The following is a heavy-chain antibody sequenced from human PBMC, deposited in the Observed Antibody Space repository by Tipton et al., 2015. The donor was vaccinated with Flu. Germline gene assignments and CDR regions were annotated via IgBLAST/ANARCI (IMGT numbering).Heavy chain of an antibody. CDR3: ARGGEPAAIQLLSLYYYGMDV. Sequence: RSLRLSCAASGFTFSSYGMHWVRQAPGKGLEWVAVIWYDGSNKYYADSVKGRFTISRDNSKNTLYLQMNSLRAEDTAVYYCARGGEPAAIQLLSLYYYGMDVWGQGTTVTVSS. CDR2: IWYDGSNK. D-gene: IGHD2-2*01. CDR1: GFTFSSYG. V-gene: IGHV3-33*01. J-gene: IGHJ6*02.